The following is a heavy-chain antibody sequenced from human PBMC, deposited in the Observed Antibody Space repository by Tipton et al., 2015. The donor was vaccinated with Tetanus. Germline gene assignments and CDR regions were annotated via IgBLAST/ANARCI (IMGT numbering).Heavy chain of an antibody. CDR1: GYNFTVYY. CDR3: ARRRTTTALANYFDS. CDR2: VYPGDSTT. V-gene: IGHV5-51*01. D-gene: IGHD1-1*01. J-gene: IGHJ4*02. Sequence: QSGAEVKKPGESLQISCKGSGYNFTVYYIGWVRQMPGKGLEWMGIVYPGDSTTKYSPPFQGQVTISADRSITTAYLRWSSLKASDPAIYHGARRRTTTALANYFDSWGQGTQVTVSS.